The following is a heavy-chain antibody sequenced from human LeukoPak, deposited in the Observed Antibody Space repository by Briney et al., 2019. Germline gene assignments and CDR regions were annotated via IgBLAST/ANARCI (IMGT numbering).Heavy chain of an antibody. CDR1: GGTFSSYA. Sequence: ASVEVSCKASGGTFSSYAISWVRQAPGQGLEWMGGIIPIFGTANYAQKFQGRVTITADESTSTAYMELSSLRSEDTAVYYCARDSLPYYDILTGYWFDPWGQGTLVTVSS. CDR3: ARDSLPYYDILTGYWFDP. CDR2: IIPIFGTA. J-gene: IGHJ5*02. D-gene: IGHD3-9*01. V-gene: IGHV1-69*13.